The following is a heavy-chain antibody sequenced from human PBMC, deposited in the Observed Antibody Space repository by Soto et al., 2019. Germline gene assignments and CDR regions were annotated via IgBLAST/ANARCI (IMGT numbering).Heavy chain of an antibody. D-gene: IGHD6-19*01. CDR2: MNPNSGNT. V-gene: IGHV1-8*01. CDR1: GYTFTSYD. CDR3: ARDWGIAVAADYSGLDV. Sequence: GASVKVSCKASGYTFTSYDINWVRQATGQGLEWMGWMNPNSGNTGYAQKFQGRVTMTRNTSISTAYMELRSLRSDDTAVYYCARDWGIAVAADYSGLDVWGQGTTVTVSS. J-gene: IGHJ6*02.